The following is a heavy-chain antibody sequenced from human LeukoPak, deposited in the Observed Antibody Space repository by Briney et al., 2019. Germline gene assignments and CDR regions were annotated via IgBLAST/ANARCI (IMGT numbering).Heavy chain of an antibody. CDR1: GFTFSSYW. CDR2: ISGSGGST. V-gene: IGHV3-23*01. Sequence: GGSLRLSCAASGFTFSSYWMSWVRQAPGKGLEWVSAISGSGGSTYYADSVKGRFTISRDNSKNTLYLQMNSLRAEDTAVYYCAKDGFNYYSYGPYYFDYWGQGTLVTVSS. D-gene: IGHD5-18*01. J-gene: IGHJ4*02. CDR3: AKDGFNYYSYGPYYFDY.